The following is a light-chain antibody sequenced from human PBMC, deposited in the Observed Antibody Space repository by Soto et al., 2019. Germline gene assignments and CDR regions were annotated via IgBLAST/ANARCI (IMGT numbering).Light chain of an antibody. CDR3: QHRSSWPIT. J-gene: IGKJ5*01. CDR1: QSVSGY. Sequence: EIVLTQSPGTLSLSPGERSTLSCRASQSVSGYLAWYQQKPGQXPRXXIYDISKRATGIPARFSGSGSATDLTITISSLEPEDFEVYYCQHRSSWPITFGQGTRLEIK. CDR2: DIS. V-gene: IGKV3-11*01.